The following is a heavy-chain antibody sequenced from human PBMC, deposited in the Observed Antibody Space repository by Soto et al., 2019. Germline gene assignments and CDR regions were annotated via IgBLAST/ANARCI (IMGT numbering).Heavy chain of an antibody. V-gene: IGHV3-30-3*01. CDR1: GFTFSSYA. CDR2: ISYDGSNK. Sequence: QVQLVESGGGVVQPGRSLRLSCAASGFTFSSYAMHWVRQAPGKGLEWVAVISYDGSNKYYADSVKGRFTISRDNSKNTLYLQMNSLRAEDTAVYYCARDPTYCSGGSCYSFDYWGQGTLVTVSS. CDR3: ARDPTYCSGGSCYSFDY. J-gene: IGHJ4*02. D-gene: IGHD2-15*01.